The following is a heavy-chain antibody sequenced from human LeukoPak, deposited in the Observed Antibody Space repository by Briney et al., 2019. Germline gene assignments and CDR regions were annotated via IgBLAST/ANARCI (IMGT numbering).Heavy chain of an antibody. CDR2: VRGSGTAT. V-gene: IGHV3-23*01. Sequence: PGGSLRLSCAASGFTFSTYAMTWFRQAPGKGLEWVSAVRGSGTATYYADSVKGRFTISRDNSDNTLYLQMNSLRAEDTAIYYCAKTSRRDSTYDSPFDYRGQGTVVTVSS. CDR3: AKTSRRDSTYDSPFDY. CDR1: GFTFSTYA. J-gene: IGHJ4*02. D-gene: IGHD3-3*01.